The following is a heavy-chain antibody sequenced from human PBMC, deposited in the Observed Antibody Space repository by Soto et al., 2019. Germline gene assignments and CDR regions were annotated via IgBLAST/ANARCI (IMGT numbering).Heavy chain of an antibody. D-gene: IGHD3-3*01. CDR1: GGSISSSSYY. V-gene: IGHV4-39*01. Sequence: SETLSLTCTVSGGSISSSSYYWGWIRQPPGKGLEWIGSIYYSGSTYYNPSLKSRFTISVDTSKNQFSLKLSSVTAADTAVYYCARHPVGYYDFWSGPTNGIYYYYYYMDVWGKGTTVTVSS. J-gene: IGHJ6*03. CDR2: IYYSGST. CDR3: ARHPVGYYDFWSGPTNGIYYYYYYMDV.